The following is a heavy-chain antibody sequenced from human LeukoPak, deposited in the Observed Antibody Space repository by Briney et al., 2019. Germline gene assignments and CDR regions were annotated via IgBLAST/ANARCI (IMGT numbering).Heavy chain of an antibody. D-gene: IGHD6-13*01. CDR2: IHANGTT. Sequence: PSETLSLTCAVSGGSISSYYWTWIRQPAGRRLQCMGRIHANGTTYYNPSLKSRVTMSVDTSKNQFSLKLSSVTAADTAIYYCARDRAAAGTGWFDPWGQGTLVTVSS. CDR3: ARDRAAAGTGWFDP. V-gene: IGHV4-4*07. J-gene: IGHJ5*02. CDR1: GGSISSYY.